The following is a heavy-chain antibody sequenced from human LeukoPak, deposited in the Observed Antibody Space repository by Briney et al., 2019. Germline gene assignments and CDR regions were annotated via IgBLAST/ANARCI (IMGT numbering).Heavy chain of an antibody. CDR1: GFIVSNYY. CDR3: ARGAGWNFYEY. V-gene: IGHV3-53*05. D-gene: IGHD6-19*01. CDR2: FYVGGPT. J-gene: IGHJ4*01. Sequence: GGSLRLSCAASGFIVSNYYINWVRQAPGKGLEWVSVFYVGGPTYYAASVQGRFTISRDNSKNTVHLQMNSLRAEDTAVYYCARGAGWNFYEYWGHGTLVTVSS.